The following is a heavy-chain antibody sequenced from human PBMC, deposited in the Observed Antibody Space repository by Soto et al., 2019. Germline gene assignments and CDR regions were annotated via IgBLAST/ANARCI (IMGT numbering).Heavy chain of an antibody. CDR2: ISSSSSTI. V-gene: IGHV3-48*01. J-gene: IGHJ3*02. Sequence: GGSLRLSCAASGFTFSSYSMNWVRQAPGKGLEWVSYISSSSSTIYYADSVKGRFTISRDNAKNSLYLQMNSLRAEDTAVYYCAAVYCSSTSCLTNTPPPIWGQGTMVTVSS. CDR1: GFTFSSYS. D-gene: IGHD2-2*01. CDR3: AAVYCSSTSCLTNTPPPI.